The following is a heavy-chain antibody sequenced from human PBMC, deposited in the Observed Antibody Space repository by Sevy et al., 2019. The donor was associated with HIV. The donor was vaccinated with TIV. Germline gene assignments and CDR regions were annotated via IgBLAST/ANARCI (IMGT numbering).Heavy chain of an antibody. V-gene: IGHV1-69*06. CDR2: IIPIFGTA. Sequence: ASVKVSCKASGGTFSSYAISWARQAPGQGLEWMGGIIPIFGTANYAQKFQGRVTITADKSTGTAYMELSSRRSEDTAVYYCARARRDGYNRAFDIWGQGTMVTVSS. D-gene: IGHD5-12*01. J-gene: IGHJ3*02. CDR3: ARARRDGYNRAFDI. CDR1: GGTFSSYA.